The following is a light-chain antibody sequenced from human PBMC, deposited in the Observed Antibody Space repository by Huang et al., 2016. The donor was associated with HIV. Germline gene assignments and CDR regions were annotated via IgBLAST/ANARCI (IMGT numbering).Light chain of an antibody. CDR2: AAS. J-gene: IGKJ2*01. V-gene: IGKV3-15*01. CDR1: QSVSNN. CDR3: HQYNDWSRYT. Sequence: EIVMTQSPDTLSVSPGERATLSCRASQSVSNNLAWYPQKPGQAPRLLIFAASTRAAGVPARFSGSGSGAEFTLTISSLQSEDFGVYYCHQYNDWSRYTFGQGTRLEIK.